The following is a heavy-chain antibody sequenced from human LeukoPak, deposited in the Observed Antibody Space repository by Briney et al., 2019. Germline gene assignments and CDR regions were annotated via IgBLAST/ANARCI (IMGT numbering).Heavy chain of an antibody. CDR2: IRYDGSNK. V-gene: IGHV3-30*02. CDR3: AKDPTLYYYGSGSHTDY. D-gene: IGHD3-10*01. CDR1: GFTFSIYG. J-gene: IGHJ4*02. Sequence: GGSLRLSCAASGFTFSIYGMHWVRQAPGKGLEWVAFIRYDGSNKYYADSVKGRFTISRDNSKNTLYLQMNSLRAEDTAVYYCAKDPTLYYYGSGSHTDYWGQGTLVTVSS.